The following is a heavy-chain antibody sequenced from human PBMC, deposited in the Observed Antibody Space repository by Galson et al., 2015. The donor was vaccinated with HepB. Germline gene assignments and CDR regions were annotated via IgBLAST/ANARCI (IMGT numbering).Heavy chain of an antibody. V-gene: IGHV1-18*04. Sequence: SVKVSCKASGYTFTSYSISWVRQAPGQGPEWMAWICAYNGHTNYAQKFQGRVTVTTDTSTSTVYMELRSLRADDTAVYYCGRGGYGGYALDYWGQGTLVTVSS. CDR1: GYTFTSYS. CDR2: ICAYNGHT. CDR3: GRGGYGGYALDY. D-gene: IGHD5-12*01. J-gene: IGHJ4*02.